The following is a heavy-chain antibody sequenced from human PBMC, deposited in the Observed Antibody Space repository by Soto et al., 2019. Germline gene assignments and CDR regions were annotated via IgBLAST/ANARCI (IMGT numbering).Heavy chain of an antibody. CDR3: ARGGSGYDWFDS. CDR1: GGSISNNNW. D-gene: IGHD5-12*01. J-gene: IGHJ5*01. V-gene: IGHV4-4*02. CDR2: IYHSGRT. Sequence: QVQLQQSGPGLVKPSETLSLTCAVSGGSISNNNWWSWVRQPPGKGLEWIGEIYHSGRTNYNPSPXRXXSISADKSTNHFSLNLNSVTAADTAIYYCARGGSGYDWFDSWGQGTLVTVSS.